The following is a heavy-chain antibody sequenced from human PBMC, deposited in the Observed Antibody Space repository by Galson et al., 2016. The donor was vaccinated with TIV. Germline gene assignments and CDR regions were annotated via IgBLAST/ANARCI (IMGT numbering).Heavy chain of an antibody. V-gene: IGHV3-9*01. CDR3: AKSDTIFGVVICYDAFDV. J-gene: IGHJ3*01. CDR2: ISWSSDSI. CDR1: GFTFDDYA. D-gene: IGHD3-3*01. Sequence: LRLSCAASGFTFDDYAMYWVRPAPGKGLEWVSGISWSSDSIGYADSVKGRFTISRDNGKNSLYLEMNSLREEDTAFYYCAKSDTIFGVVICYDAFDVWGQGTLVTVSS.